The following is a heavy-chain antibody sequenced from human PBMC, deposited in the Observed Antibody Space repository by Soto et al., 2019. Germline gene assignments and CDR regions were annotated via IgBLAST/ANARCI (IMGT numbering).Heavy chain of an antibody. J-gene: IGHJ6*02. Sequence: SVKVSCKASGGTFSSYAISWVRQAPGQGLEWMGGIIPISGTANYAQKFQGRVTITADESTSTAYMELSSLRSEDTAMYYCARSQGSSTSLEIYYYYYYGMDVWGQGTTVTVSS. D-gene: IGHD2-2*01. V-gene: IGHV1-69*13. CDR2: IIPISGTA. CDR1: GGTFSSYA. CDR3: ARSQGSSTSLEIYYYYYYGMDV.